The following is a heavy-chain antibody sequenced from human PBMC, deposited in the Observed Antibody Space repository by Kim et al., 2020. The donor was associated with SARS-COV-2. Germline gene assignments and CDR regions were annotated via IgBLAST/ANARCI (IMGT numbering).Heavy chain of an antibody. V-gene: IGHV4-4*09. Sequence: TTHHPSLKSRAPLSVDPSKHQFSLELSSVTAADPAVYYCARFAGPDWYFDLWGRGTLVTVSS. D-gene: IGHD3-10*01. CDR3: ARFAGPDWYFDL. J-gene: IGHJ2*01. CDR2: T.